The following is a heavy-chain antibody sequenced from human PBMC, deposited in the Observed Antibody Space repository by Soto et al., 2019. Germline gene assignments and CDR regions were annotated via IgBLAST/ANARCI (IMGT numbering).Heavy chain of an antibody. J-gene: IGHJ6*02. D-gene: IGHD3-10*01. CDR1: EFTFSDYY. CDR2: ISSGGITI. V-gene: IGHV3-11*01. Sequence: XESLRLSFAASEFTFSDYYMTWIRQAPGKGLEWLSYISSGGITIYYADSVKGRFTVSRDNAKNSMYLQMNNLRVEDTAVYYCARAPGIYYAMDVWGQGTTVTVSS. CDR3: ARAPGIYYAMDV.